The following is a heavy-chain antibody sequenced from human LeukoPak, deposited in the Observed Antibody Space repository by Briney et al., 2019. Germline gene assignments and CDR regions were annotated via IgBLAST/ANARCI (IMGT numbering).Heavy chain of an antibody. CDR2: ISAGGDMI. Sequence: PGGSLRLSCAVAGSTSIAYAMNWVRQAPGKGLEWVSGISAGGDMIHYADSVRGRFTISRDSSKNTLYLQMNSLRVDDTAVYYCAKGPTAGTWGQGTLVTVSS. D-gene: IGHD1-14*01. J-gene: IGHJ5*02. V-gene: IGHV3-23*01. CDR1: GSTSIAYA. CDR3: AKGPTAGT.